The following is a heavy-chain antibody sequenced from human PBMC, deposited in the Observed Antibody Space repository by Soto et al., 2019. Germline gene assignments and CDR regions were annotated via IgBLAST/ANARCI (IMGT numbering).Heavy chain of an antibody. Sequence: PGGSLRLSCAASGCTFSSYAMSWVRQAPGKGLEWVSAISGSGGSTYYADSVKGRFTISRDNSKNTLYLQMNSLRAEDTAVYYCAKDRSVVTKGPNYFDYWGQGTLVTVSS. V-gene: IGHV3-23*01. CDR2: ISGSGGST. CDR1: GCTFSSYA. D-gene: IGHD2-15*01. CDR3: AKDRSVVTKGPNYFDY. J-gene: IGHJ4*02.